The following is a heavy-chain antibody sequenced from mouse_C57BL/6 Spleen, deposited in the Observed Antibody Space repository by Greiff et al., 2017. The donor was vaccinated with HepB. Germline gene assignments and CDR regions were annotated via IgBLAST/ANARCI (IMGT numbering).Heavy chain of an antibody. CDR2: INPNNGGT. Sequence: EVQLQQSGPELVKPGASVKISCKASGYTFTDYYMNWVKQSHGKSLEWIGDINPNNGGTSYNQKFKGKATLTVDKSSSTAYMELRSLTSDDSAFYYCAREEVYYGNYEDYWGQGTTLTVSS. CDR1: GYTFTDYY. V-gene: IGHV1-26*01. CDR3: AREEVYYGNYEDY. J-gene: IGHJ2*01. D-gene: IGHD2-1*01.